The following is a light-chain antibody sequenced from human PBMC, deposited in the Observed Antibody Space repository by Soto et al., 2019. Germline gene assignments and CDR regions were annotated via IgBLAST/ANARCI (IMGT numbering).Light chain of an antibody. CDR1: SSNIGAAYN. V-gene: IGLV1-40*01. Sequence: QSVLTQPPSASGTPGQRVTISCSGSSSNIGAAYNVDWYQQLPGTAPKLLIYGNNNRPSGVPARFSGSKSGTSASLAIAGLQAEDEGDYYCQSYESSLSGYVFGTGTKVTVL. J-gene: IGLJ1*01. CDR3: QSYESSLSGYV. CDR2: GNN.